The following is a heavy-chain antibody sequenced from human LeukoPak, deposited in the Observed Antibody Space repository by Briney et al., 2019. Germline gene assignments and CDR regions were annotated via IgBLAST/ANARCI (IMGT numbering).Heavy chain of an antibody. CDR1: GFTFGAYA. J-gene: IGHJ4*02. CDR3: AKGGYHMGY. CDR2: ISYDGNNE. Sequence: GGSLRLSCAASGFTFGAYAMHWVRQSPGKGLEWVALISYDGNNEWYADSVKGRFTISRDNSKNTLYLQMNSLRAEDTAVYYCAKGGYHMGYWGQGTLVTVSS. V-gene: IGHV3-30*04. D-gene: IGHD3-22*01.